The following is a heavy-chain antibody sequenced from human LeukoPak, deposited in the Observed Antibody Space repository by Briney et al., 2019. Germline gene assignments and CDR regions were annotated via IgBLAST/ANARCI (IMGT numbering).Heavy chain of an antibody. CDR2: INPNSGGT. CDR3: ARVVRYGSCSSTSCPDAFDI. V-gene: IGHV1-2*02. CDR1: GYTFTGYY. D-gene: IGHD2-2*01. Sequence: ASVKVSCKASGYTFTGYYMHWVRQAPGQGLEWMGWINPNSGGTNYAQKFQGRVTMTRDTSISTAYMELSSLRSEDTAVYYWARVVRYGSCSSTSCPDAFDIWGQGTMVTVSS. J-gene: IGHJ3*02.